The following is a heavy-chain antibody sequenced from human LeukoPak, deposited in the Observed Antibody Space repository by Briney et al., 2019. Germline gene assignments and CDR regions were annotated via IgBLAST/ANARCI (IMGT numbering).Heavy chain of an antibody. Sequence: GGSLRLSCVASGFSFTNYDIHWVRQAPGRGLEWVAVTSLDGSNKLYTDTVRGRFVISRDNSKNTVYLQMDSLRAEDTAVYYCARDLTLGKPDYFDHWGQGTLVTVSS. CDR2: TSLDGSNK. V-gene: IGHV3-30*09. CDR3: ARDLTLGKPDYFDH. D-gene: IGHD7-27*01. CDR1: GFSFTNYD. J-gene: IGHJ4*02.